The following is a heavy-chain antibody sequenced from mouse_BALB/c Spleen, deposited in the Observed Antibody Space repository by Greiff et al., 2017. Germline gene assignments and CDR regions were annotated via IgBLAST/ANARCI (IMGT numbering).Heavy chain of an antibody. Sequence: QVQLQQSGPSLVQPSQSLSITCTVSGFSLTSYGVHWVRQSPGKGLEWLGVIWRGGSTDYNAAFMSRLSITKDNSKSQVFFKMNSLQADDTAIYYCAKKRGYEPYAMDYWGQGTSVTVSS. D-gene: IGHD2-2*01. CDR3: AKKRGYEPYAMDY. CDR1: GFSLTSYG. CDR2: IWRGGST. J-gene: IGHJ4*01. V-gene: IGHV2-5-1*01.